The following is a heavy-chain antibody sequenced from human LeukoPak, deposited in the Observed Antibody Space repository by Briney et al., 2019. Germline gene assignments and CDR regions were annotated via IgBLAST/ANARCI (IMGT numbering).Heavy chain of an antibody. CDR1: GGTFSSYA. V-gene: IGHV1-69*04. D-gene: IGHD4-23*01. J-gene: IGHJ4*02. CDR2: IIPILGIA. CDR3: ARDDIYGGNYAFDY. Sequence: ASLKVSCKASGGTFSSYAISWVRQAPGQGLEWMGRIIPILGIANYAQKFQGRVTITADKSTSTAYMELSSLRSEDTAVYYCARDDIYGGNYAFDYWGQGTLVTVSS.